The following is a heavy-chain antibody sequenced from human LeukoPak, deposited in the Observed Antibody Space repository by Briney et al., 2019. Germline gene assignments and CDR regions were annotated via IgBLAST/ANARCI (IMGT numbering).Heavy chain of an antibody. CDR2: ISSDSSYI. CDR3: ARDYYDSSGYSSPIDH. D-gene: IGHD3-22*01. V-gene: IGHV3-21*01. Sequence: GGSLRLSCATSGFTFSSYAMNWVRQAPGKGLEWVSSISSDSSYIHYADSVKGRFTISRDNAENSLYLQMNSLRAEDTAVYHCARDYYDSSGYSSPIDHWGQGALVTVSS. J-gene: IGHJ4*02. CDR1: GFTFSSYA.